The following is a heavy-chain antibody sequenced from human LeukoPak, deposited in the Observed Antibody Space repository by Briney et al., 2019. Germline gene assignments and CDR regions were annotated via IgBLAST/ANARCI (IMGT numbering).Heavy chain of an antibody. CDR1: GFTFSSYA. J-gene: IGHJ4*02. V-gene: IGHV3-21*04. CDR3: ARGYYSDFDY. CDR2: ISSSSSYI. D-gene: IGHD3-10*01. Sequence: GGSLRLSCAASGFTFSSYAMSWVRQAPGKGLEWVSSISSSSSYIYYADSVKGRFTISRDNSKNTLYLQMNSLRAEDTAVYYCARGYYSDFDYWGQGILATVS.